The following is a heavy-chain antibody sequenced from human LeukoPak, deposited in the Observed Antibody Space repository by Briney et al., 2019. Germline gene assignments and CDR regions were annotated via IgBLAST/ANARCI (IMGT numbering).Heavy chain of an antibody. V-gene: IGHV3-21*01. CDR3: ARDVGASAPDAFDI. CDR2: ISSSSNYI. D-gene: IGHD1-26*01. J-gene: IGHJ3*02. CDR1: GFTFSTYN. Sequence: PGWSLRLSCAASGFTFSTYNMNWVRQAPGKGLEWVSSISSSSNYIYYADSVKGRFTISRDNAKNSLYLQMNSLRAEDTDVYYCARDVGASAPDAFDIWGQGTMVTVSS.